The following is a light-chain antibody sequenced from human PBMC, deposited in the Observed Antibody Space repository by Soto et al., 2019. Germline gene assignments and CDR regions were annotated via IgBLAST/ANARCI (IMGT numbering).Light chain of an antibody. CDR2: AAS. V-gene: IGKV1-39*01. CDR3: QQTYNSPRA. CDR1: QSISSY. J-gene: IGKJ1*01. Sequence: DIQMTQSPSSLSASVGDRVTITCRASQSISSYLNWYQQKPGKAPKLLIYAASTLQSGVPSRFSGSGSGTDFTLTISSLQPEDFAIFYCQQTYNSPRAFGQGP.